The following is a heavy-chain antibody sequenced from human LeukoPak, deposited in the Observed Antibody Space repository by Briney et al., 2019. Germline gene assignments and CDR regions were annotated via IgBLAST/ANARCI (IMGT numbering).Heavy chain of an antibody. Sequence: GGPLTLSCAASGFTFSRLWMHWVRHAPGKGLVWVSRISSNGSTTSYAEYVKGRFTIDRDNAKNTLYLQMNSLRAEDTAVYYCSRYTADDAFDIWGQGTMVTVSS. CDR3: SRYTADDAFDI. CDR2: ISSNGSTT. CDR1: GFTFSRLW. D-gene: IGHD2-2*02. J-gene: IGHJ3*02. V-gene: IGHV3-74*01.